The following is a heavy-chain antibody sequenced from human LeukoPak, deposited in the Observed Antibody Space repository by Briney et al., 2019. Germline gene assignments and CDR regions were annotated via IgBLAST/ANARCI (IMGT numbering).Heavy chain of an antibody. CDR2: IKQDETEK. CDR1: GFTFSNFW. CDR3: GRGGGSYSSGKGGFNN. Sequence: GGSLRLSCTASGFTFSNFWMGWVRQAPGKGLEWVANIKQDETEKFYLGSVKGRFTISRDNAKNSLYLQMNSLRVEDTAVYYGGRGGGSYSSGKGGFNNGGQGPLVTVS. J-gene: IGHJ4*02. V-gene: IGHV3-7*03. D-gene: IGHD1-26*01.